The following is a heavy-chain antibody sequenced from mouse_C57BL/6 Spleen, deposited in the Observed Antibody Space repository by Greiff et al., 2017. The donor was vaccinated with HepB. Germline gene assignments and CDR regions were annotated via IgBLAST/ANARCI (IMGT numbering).Heavy chain of an antibody. CDR1: GYSITSGYY. J-gene: IGHJ4*01. V-gene: IGHV3-6*01. CDR2: ISYDGSN. Sequence: EVQRVESGPGLVKPSPSLSLTCSVTGYSITSGYYWNWIRQFPGNKLEWMGYISYDGSNNYNPSLKNRISLTRDTSKNQFFLKLTSVTTEDTATYDCARDNYYAMDYWGQGTSVTVSA. CDR3: ARDNYYAMDY.